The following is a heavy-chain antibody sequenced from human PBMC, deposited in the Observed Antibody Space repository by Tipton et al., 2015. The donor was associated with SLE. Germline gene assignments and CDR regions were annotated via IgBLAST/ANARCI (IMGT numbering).Heavy chain of an antibody. V-gene: IGHV4-39*01. CDR2: IYYSGST. CDR1: GGSIGSSGYY. CDR3: ARHDSSSPNRPVGY. Sequence: PGLVKPSETLSLTCTVSGGSIGSSGYYWGWIRQPPGKGLEWIGSIYYSGSTYYNPSLESRATISLDTSKNHFSLKLSSVIAADTAVYYCARHDSSSPNRPVGYWGQGTLVTVSS. J-gene: IGHJ4*02. D-gene: IGHD6-6*01.